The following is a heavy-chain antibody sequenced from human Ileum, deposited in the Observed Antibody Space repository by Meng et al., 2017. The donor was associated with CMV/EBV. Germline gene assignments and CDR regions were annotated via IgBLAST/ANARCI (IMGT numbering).Heavy chain of an antibody. D-gene: IGHD5-12*01. CDR1: GASITNDDYY. CDR3: AKYSGPSRWFDP. CDR2: IYYNGIT. J-gene: IGHJ5*02. V-gene: IGHV4-30-4*01. Sequence: QLQAPGPGLGKPSQTLSLTCTVSGASITNDDYYWSWIRQPPGKGLEWIGYIYYNGITYYNPSLKSRIAILVDTSKSQFSLIVSSVTAADTAVYYCAKYSGPSRWFDPWGQGTLVTVSS.